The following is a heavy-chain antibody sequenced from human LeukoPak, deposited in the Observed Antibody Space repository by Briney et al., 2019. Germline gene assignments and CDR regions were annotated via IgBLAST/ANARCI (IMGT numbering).Heavy chain of an antibody. V-gene: IGHV4-34*01. D-gene: IGHD3-10*01. CDR1: GGSFSGYY. Sequence: TSETLSLTCAVYGGSFSGYYWRWIRQPPGKGLEWIGEINHSGSTNYNQSLKSRVTISVDTSKNQFSLKLSSVTAADTAVYYCARVRGVSSLALGPRANWFDPWGQGTLVTVSS. J-gene: IGHJ5*02. CDR3: ARVRGVSSLALGPRANWFDP. CDR2: INHSGST.